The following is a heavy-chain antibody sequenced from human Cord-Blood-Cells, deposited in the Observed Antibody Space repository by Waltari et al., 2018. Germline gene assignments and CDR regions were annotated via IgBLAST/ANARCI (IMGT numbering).Heavy chain of an antibody. CDR3: ARKEALKGYNWFDP. CDR1: GGTFSSYA. J-gene: IGHJ5*02. Sequence: SGGTFSSYAISWVRQAPGQGLEWMGGIIPIFGTANYAQKFQGRVTITADKSTSTAYMELSSLRSEDTAVYYCARKEALKGYNWFDPWGQGTLVTVSS. CDR2: IIPIFGTA. V-gene: IGHV1-69*06. D-gene: IGHD2-8*01.